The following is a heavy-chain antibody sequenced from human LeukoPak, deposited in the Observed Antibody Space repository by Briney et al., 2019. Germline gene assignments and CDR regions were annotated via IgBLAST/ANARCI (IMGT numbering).Heavy chain of an antibody. CDR1: GFTFSNYA. Sequence: PGRSLRLSCAASGFTFSNYAMHWVRQAPGKGLEWVTLISDDGNNKYYADSVKGRFTISRDNSKNTLYLQMNSLRAEDTAVYYCARGRGDCSGGSCPFTTYMDVWGKGTTVTVSS. CDR3: ARGRGDCSGGSCPFTTYMDV. CDR2: ISDDGNNK. D-gene: IGHD2-15*01. V-gene: IGHV3-30-3*01. J-gene: IGHJ6*03.